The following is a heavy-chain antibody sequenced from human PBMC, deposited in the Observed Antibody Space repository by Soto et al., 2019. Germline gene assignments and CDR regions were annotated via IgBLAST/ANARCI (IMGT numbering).Heavy chain of an antibody. Sequence: SETLSLTCTVSGGSISSSSYYWGWIRQPPGKGLEWIGSIYYSGSTYYNPSLKSRVTISVDTSKNQFSLKLSSVTAADTAVYYCAREKETDIVANQPLSNWFDPWGQGTLVTVSS. CDR1: GGSISSSSYY. V-gene: IGHV4-39*02. CDR2: IYYSGST. J-gene: IGHJ5*02. CDR3: AREKETDIVANQPLSNWFDP. D-gene: IGHD5-12*01.